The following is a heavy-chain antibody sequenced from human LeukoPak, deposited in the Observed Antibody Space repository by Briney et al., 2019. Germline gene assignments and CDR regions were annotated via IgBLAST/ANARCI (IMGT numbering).Heavy chain of an antibody. CDR3: ARAGGDGYQWYFDL. CDR1: RFTFSSYW. Sequence: PGGSLRLSCAASRFTFSSYWMNWVRQAPGKRVGRVANIKQEGSEKNYVDFVKGRFTISRDNAKNSLDLQMNRLRAEDTAMYYFARAGGDGYQWYFDLWGRGTLVTVSS. V-gene: IGHV3-7*01. CDR2: IKQEGSEK. D-gene: IGHD5-24*01. J-gene: IGHJ2*01.